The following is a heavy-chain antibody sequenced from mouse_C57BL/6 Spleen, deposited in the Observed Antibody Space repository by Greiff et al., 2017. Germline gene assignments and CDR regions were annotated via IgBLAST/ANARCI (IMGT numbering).Heavy chain of an antibody. V-gene: IGHV2-6*01. CDR3: ATHGSRGGYFDV. CDR2: IWGVGST. J-gene: IGHJ1*03. D-gene: IGHD1-1*01. CDR1: GFSLTSYG. Sequence: VHLVESGPGLVAPSQSLSITCTVSGFSLTSYGVDWVRQSPGKGLEWLGVIWGVGSTNYNSALKSRLSISKDNSKSQVFLKRNSLQTDDTAMYYCATHGSRGGYFDVWGTGTTVTVSS.